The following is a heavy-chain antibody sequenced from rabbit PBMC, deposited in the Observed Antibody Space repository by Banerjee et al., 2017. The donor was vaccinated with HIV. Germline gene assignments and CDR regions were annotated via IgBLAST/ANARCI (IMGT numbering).Heavy chain of an antibody. CDR3: ARYGGAAGYNYFNL. D-gene: IGHD7-1*01. CDR2: INTGSTGKT. J-gene: IGHJ4*01. Sequence: QSLEESGGDLVKPGASLTLTCTASGFSFSSSYYMCWVRQAPGKGLELIGCINTGSTGKTYYASWAKGRFTITRSTSLNTVTLQLNSLTAADTATYFCARYGGAAGYNYFNLWGPGTLVTVS. CDR1: GFSFSSSYY. V-gene: IGHV1S40*01.